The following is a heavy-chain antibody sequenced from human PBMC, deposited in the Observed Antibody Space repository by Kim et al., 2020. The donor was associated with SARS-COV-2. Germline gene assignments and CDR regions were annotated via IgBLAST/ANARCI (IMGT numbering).Heavy chain of an antibody. CDR3: ARQGVRFGAV. Sequence: STNYTPSLKSRVTISVDTSKNQFSLKLSSVTAADTAVYYCARQGVRFGAVWGQGTTVTVSS. J-gene: IGHJ6*02. D-gene: IGHD3-3*01. CDR2: ST. V-gene: IGHV4-59*08.